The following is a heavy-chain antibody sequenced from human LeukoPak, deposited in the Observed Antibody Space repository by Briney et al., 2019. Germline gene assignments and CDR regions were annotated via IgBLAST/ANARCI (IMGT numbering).Heavy chain of an antibody. CDR3: VRHQSFFRYRIDY. D-gene: IGHD1-26*01. V-gene: IGHV4-38-2*02. Sequence: SETLSLTCTVSGYSISSGYYWGWIRQPPGKGLEWIGSIYHSGSTYYNPSLKSRVTISVDTSKNQFSLKLSSVTAADTAVYYCVRHQSFFRYRIDYWGQGTLVTVPS. CDR1: GYSISSGYY. CDR2: IYHSGST. J-gene: IGHJ4*02.